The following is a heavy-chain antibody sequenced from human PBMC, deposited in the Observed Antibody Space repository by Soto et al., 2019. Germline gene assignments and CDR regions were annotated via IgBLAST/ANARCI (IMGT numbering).Heavy chain of an antibody. Sequence: GGSLRLSCAASGFTFSSYAMSWVRQATGKGLEWVSAISGSGGSTYYADSVKGRFTISRDNSKNTLYLQMNSLRAEDTAVYYCAKDRGKSDIVVVADPWGQGTLVTVSS. D-gene: IGHD2-2*01. CDR3: AKDRGKSDIVVVADP. CDR2: ISGSGGST. V-gene: IGHV3-23*01. CDR1: GFTFSSYA. J-gene: IGHJ5*02.